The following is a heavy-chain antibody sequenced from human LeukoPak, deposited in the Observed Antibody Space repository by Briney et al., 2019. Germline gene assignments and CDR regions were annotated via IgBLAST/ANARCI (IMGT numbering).Heavy chain of an antibody. CDR2: ISSGSYTI. J-gene: IGHJ4*02. Sequence: GGSLRLSCAASGFSFSDYSMNWVRQAPGKGLEWVSYISSGSYTIYYADSVKGRFSISRDNAKNSLYLQMKSLRVEDTAVYYCARDKAAWYSSRWYYFDYWGQGTLVTVSS. D-gene: IGHD6-13*01. V-gene: IGHV3-48*01. CDR1: GFSFSDYS. CDR3: ARDKAAWYSSRWYYFDY.